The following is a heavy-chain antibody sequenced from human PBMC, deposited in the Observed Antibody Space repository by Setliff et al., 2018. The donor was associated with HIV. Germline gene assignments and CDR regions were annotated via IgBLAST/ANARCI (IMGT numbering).Heavy chain of an antibody. CDR2: INPNSGGT. V-gene: IGHV1-2*02. CDR3: AREDTAPPDYYYSYMDV. Sequence: ASVKVSCKASGYTFTGYYMHWVRQAPGQGLEWMGWINPNSGGTTYAQKFQGRVTMTRDTSISTVYLELSRLRSDDTAVYYCAREDTAPPDYYYSYMDVWGKGTTVTVSS. J-gene: IGHJ6*03. CDR1: GYTFTGYY. D-gene: IGHD5-18*01.